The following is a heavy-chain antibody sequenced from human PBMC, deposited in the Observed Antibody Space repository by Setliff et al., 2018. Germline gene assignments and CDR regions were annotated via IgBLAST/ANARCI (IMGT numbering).Heavy chain of an antibody. Sequence: SETLSLTCTVSGDSISSGYYYWTWIRQSAGKGLEWIGHFYTSGNTNYNPSLKSRVTISVDTSKNQFSLKLSSVTAADTATYYCARGGPTLTISRVLVVSSFDPWGQGSRVTVS. CDR1: GDSISSGYYY. D-gene: IGHD3-3*01. J-gene: IGHJ5*02. V-gene: IGHV4-61*09. CDR2: FYTSGNT. CDR3: ARGGPTLTISRVLVVSSFDP.